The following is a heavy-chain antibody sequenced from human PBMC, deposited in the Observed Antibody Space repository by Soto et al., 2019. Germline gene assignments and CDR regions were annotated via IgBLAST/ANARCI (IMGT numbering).Heavy chain of an antibody. CDR1: GSTFSSYA. J-gene: IGHJ4*02. CDR3: AKETAITTFDS. CDR2: ISGSGDRS. D-gene: IGHD4-4*01. Sequence: SLRLSCAASGSTFSSYAMSWVRQAPGKGLEWVSAISGSGDRSYYADSVKGRFTISRDNSKNTLYLQMNSLRAEDTAVYYCAKETAITTFDSWGQGTLVTVSS. V-gene: IGHV3-23*01.